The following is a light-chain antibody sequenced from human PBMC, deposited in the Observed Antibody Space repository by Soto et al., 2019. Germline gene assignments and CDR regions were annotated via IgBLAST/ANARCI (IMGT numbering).Light chain of an antibody. CDR2: EVT. V-gene: IGLV2-14*01. CDR3: SSYATSNTRYV. J-gene: IGLJ1*01. CDR1: SSDVGRYHY. Sequence: QSVLTQPASVSGSPGQSITISCTGTSSDVGRYHYVSWYQHHPGKAPKPVIYEVTNRPPGVSNRFAGSKSGDTASLTISGLQAEDEADYYCSSYATSNTRYVFGTGTKVTVL.